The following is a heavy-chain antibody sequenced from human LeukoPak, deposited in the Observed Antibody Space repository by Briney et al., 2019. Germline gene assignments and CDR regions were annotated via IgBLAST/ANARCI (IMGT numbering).Heavy chain of an antibody. Sequence: GGSLRLSCAASGFTFSNYWMIWVRQAPGKGLEWVASIKQDGSEKQYVGSVRGRFTISRDNAKNVLDLQMNSLTAEDTAVYYCARDPSSDRFQYFDQWGQGVLVTVSS. CDR2: IKQDGSEK. CDR1: GFTFSNYW. CDR3: ARDPSSDRFQYFDQ. D-gene: IGHD3-22*01. J-gene: IGHJ4*02. V-gene: IGHV3-7*01.